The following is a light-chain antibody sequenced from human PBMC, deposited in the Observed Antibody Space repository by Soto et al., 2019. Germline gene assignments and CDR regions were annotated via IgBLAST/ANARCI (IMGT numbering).Light chain of an antibody. V-gene: IGKV3-20*01. CDR3: QHYGRSPM. Sequence: EILLTQSPGTLSFSPGERSTLSCRASQNINNIYFAWYQQRSGPPPRLLVYATSTRAVGPPDSFTGSGSATDFPPTISRLAPEDSAVYYCQHYGRSPMFGPGTTVDIK. CDR2: ATS. CDR1: QNINNIY. J-gene: IGKJ1*01.